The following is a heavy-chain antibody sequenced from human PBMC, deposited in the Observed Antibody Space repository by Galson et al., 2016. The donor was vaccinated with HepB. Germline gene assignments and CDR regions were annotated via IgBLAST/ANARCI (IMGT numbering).Heavy chain of an antibody. D-gene: IGHD3-16*01. CDR2: IRADSANT. V-gene: IGHV1-18*04. CDR1: GYTFTSYG. Sequence: SVKVSCKASGYTFTSYGISWVRQAPGQGLEWMGWIRADSANTNNAQKFQGRVTVTTDTATSTAYMELRSLRYDDTAVHYCARGYDYVWGKYYFDYWGQGTLVTVSS. J-gene: IGHJ4*02. CDR3: ARGYDYVWGKYYFDY.